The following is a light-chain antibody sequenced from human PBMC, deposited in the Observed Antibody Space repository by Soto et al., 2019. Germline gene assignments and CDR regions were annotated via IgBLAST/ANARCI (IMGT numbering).Light chain of an antibody. Sequence: EVVLTQSPDTLSLSPGERATLSCRTSHSVDIYLAWYQQKPGQAPRLLIYDSYNRVTGIPTRFSGSGSGTDFTLPISSLEPEDSAVYYCQQRQYWPPLTFGGGTKVAIK. CDR2: DSY. CDR3: QQRQYWPPLT. V-gene: IGKV3-11*01. J-gene: IGKJ4*01. CDR1: HSVDIY.